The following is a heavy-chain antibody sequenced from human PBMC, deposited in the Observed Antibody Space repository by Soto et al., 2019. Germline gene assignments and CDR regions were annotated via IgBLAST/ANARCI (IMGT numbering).Heavy chain of an antibody. CDR1: GFTFSSYG. D-gene: IGHD2-21*01. J-gene: IGHJ4*02. CDR3: AKDRIAYCGGDCYSVDY. CDR2: ISYDGSNK. Sequence: GGSLRLSCAASGFTFSSYGMHWVRQAPGKGLEWVAVISYDGSNKYYADSVKGRFTISRDNSKNTLYLQMNSLRAEDTAVYYCAKDRIAYCGGDCYSVDYWGQGTLVTVSS. V-gene: IGHV3-30*18.